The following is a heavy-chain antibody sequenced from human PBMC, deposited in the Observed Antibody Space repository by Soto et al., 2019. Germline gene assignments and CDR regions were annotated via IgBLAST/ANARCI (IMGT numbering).Heavy chain of an antibody. Sequence: SETLSVTCAVYGGSFSGYYWSWISQPPGKGLEWIGEINHSGSTNYNPSLKSRVTISVDTSKNQFSLKLSSVTATDTAVYYCAREVVPAAMPDYFDYWGQGTLVTVSS. D-gene: IGHD2-2*01. CDR2: INHSGST. CDR1: GGSFSGYY. J-gene: IGHJ4*02. V-gene: IGHV4-34*01. CDR3: AREVVPAAMPDYFDY.